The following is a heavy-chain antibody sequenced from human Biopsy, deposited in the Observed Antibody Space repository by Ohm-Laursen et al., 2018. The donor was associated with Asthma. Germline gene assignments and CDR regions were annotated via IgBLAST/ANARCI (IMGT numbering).Heavy chain of an antibody. J-gene: IGHJ4*02. CDR3: AKRRGYSDLTDFDH. CDR2: VSYDGGVA. V-gene: IGHV3-30*18. CDR1: GFTFNSYG. Sequence: SLRLSCAASGFTFNSYGMHWVRQAPGKGLEWVAVVSYDGGVAHYADSMKGRFTISRDNAKSTLYLQMNRLRTDDTAVYYCAKRRGYSDLTDFDHWGQGTLVTVSS. D-gene: IGHD3-3*01.